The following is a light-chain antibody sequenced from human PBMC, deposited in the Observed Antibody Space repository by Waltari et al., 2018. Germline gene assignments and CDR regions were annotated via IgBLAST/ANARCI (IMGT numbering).Light chain of an antibody. CDR1: SSDVGGYNY. V-gene: IGLV2-14*01. J-gene: IGLJ3*02. CDR2: HVT. CDR3: SSYTTSGGG. Sequence: QSALTQPASVSASPGQSITISCTGTSSDVGGYNYVSWFPQPPGKAPKLMIYHVTRRASGVSRRFSGCKAANTASLTISGLQAEDEADYYCSSYTTSGGGCGGGTKLTVL.